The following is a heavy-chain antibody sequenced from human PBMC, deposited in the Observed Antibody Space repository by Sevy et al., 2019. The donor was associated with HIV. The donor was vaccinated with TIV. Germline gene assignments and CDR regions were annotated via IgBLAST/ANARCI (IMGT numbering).Heavy chain of an antibody. D-gene: IGHD3-10*01. CDR3: ARVNQMVRGVSYYYYYGMDV. Sequence: GGSLRLSCTASGFTFSRYWMHWVRQAPGKGLVWVSRINSDGSSTSYADSVKGRFTISRDNAKNTLYLQMNSLRAEDTAVYYCARVNQMVRGVSYYYYYGMDVWGQGTTVTVSS. V-gene: IGHV3-74*01. CDR2: INSDGSST. CDR1: GFTFSRYW. J-gene: IGHJ6*02.